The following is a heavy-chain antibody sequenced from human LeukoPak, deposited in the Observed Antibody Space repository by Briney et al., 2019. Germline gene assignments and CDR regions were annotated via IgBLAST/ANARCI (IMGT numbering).Heavy chain of an antibody. V-gene: IGHV4-59*08. D-gene: IGHD4-17*01. Sequence: PSETLSLTCTVSGGSISSYYWSWIRQPPGKGLEWIGYIYYSGSTNSNPSLKSRGTITVDTSQHPFSPKLSSVTDADTAVYYCARHEFDVTKIRRVRSTVTIDHVAFDSCGQRTIATVPS. CDR3: ARHEFDVTKIRRVRSTVTIDHVAFDS. J-gene: IGHJ3*02. CDR1: GGSISSYY. CDR2: IYYSGST.